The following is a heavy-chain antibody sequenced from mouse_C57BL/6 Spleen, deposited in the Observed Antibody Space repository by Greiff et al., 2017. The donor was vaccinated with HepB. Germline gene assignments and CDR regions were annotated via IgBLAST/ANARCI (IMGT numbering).Heavy chain of an antibody. D-gene: IGHD1-1*01. CDR1: GYAFSSYW. J-gene: IGHJ1*03. CDR2: IYPGDGDT. Sequence: VHLVESGAELVKPGASVKISCKASGYAFSSYWMNWVKQRPGKGLEWIGQIYPGDGDTNYNGKFKGKATLTADKSSSTAYMQLSSLTSEDSAVYFCARGAYYYGSSYYWYFDVWGTGTTVTVSS. V-gene: IGHV1-80*01. CDR3: ARGAYYYGSSYYWYFDV.